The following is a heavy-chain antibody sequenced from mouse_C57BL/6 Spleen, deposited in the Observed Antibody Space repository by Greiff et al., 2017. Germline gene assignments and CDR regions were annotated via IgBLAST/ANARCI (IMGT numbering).Heavy chain of an antibody. CDR2: IDPETGGT. Sequence: QVQLQQSGAELVRPGASVTLSCKASGYTFTDYDMHWVKQTPVHGLEWIGAIDPETGGTAYNQKFKGKAILTADKSSSTAYMELRSLTSEDSAVYYCTRIYGNYGRWFAYWGQGTLVTVSA. V-gene: IGHV1-15*01. CDR1: GYTFTDYD. J-gene: IGHJ3*01. D-gene: IGHD2-1*01. CDR3: TRIYGNYGRWFAY.